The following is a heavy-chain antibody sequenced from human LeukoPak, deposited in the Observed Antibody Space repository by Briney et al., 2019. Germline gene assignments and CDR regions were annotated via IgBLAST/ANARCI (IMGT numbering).Heavy chain of an antibody. CDR1: GYTFTSYG. V-gene: IGHV1-18*01. Sequence: GASVKVSCKASGYTFTSYGISWVRQAPGQGLEWMGWISAYNGNTNYAQKLQGRVTMTTDTSTSTAYMELRSLRSDDTAVYYCARGYCSSTSCYTHDWFDPWGQGTLVTVSS. CDR3: ARGYCSSTSCYTHDWFDP. CDR2: ISAYNGNT. D-gene: IGHD2-2*02. J-gene: IGHJ5*02.